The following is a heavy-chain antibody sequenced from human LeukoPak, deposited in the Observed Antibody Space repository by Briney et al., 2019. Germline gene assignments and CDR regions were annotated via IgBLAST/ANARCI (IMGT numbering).Heavy chain of an antibody. D-gene: IGHD6-19*01. V-gene: IGHV3-23*01. J-gene: IGHJ6*02. Sequence: GGSLRLSCAASGFTFSSYAMSWVRQAPGKGLEWVSAISGSGGGTYYADSVKGRFTISRDNSKNTLYLQMNSLRAEDTAVYYCAKDAGTSSGWYAVTYYYYGMDVWGQGTTVTVSS. CDR3: AKDAGTSSGWYAVTYYYYGMDV. CDR1: GFTFSSYA. CDR2: ISGSGGGT.